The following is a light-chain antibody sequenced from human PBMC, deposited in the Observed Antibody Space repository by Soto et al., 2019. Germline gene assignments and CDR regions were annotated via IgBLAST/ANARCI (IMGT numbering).Light chain of an antibody. V-gene: IGLV2-14*03. CDR3: SSYTGTSTQV. Sequence: QSALTQPASVSGSPGQSITISCTGSSSDVGHYDYVSWFQQHPGRAPTLLIYDVTYRPSGVSNRFSGAKSGSMASLTISGLRTEDEANYYCSSYTGTSTQVFGTGTKVTVL. CDR2: DVT. CDR1: SSDVGHYDY. J-gene: IGLJ1*01.